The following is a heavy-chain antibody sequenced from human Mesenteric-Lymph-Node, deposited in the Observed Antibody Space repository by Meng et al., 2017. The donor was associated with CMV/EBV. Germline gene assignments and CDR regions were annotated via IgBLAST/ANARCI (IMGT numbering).Heavy chain of an antibody. CDR2: IYFSDT. CDR3: ALLADY. J-gene: IGHJ4*02. V-gene: IGHV4-59*01. D-gene: IGHD2/OR15-2a*01. CDR1: GGSISGYY. Sequence: GSLRLSCTVSGGSISGYYWSWIRQPPGKGLEWIGYIYFSDTNYNPSLQSRVTISVDRSKNQFSLKLTSVTAADTAVYYCALLADYWGQGTLVTVSS.